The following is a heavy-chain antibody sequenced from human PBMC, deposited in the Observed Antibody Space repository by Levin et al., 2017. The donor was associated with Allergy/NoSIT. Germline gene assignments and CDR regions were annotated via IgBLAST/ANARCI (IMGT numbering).Heavy chain of an antibody. CDR2: TYYRSKWYN. CDR1: GDSVSSDSAA. CDR3: AREESNWDAEATHAFDV. V-gene: IGHV6-1*01. D-gene: IGHD1-14*01. Sequence: SQTLSLTCVISGDSVSSDSAAWNWIRQSPSRGLQWPGRTYYRSKWYNKYGVSVQSRIIIDSDTSKNQFSLHINSVTPDDTAMYFCAREESNWDAEATHAFDVWGQGTMVTVSS. J-gene: IGHJ3*01.